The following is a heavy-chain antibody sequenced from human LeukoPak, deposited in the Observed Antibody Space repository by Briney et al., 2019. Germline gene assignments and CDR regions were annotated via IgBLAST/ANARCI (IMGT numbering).Heavy chain of an antibody. Sequence: GGSLRLSCAASGFTFSSYTMSWVRQAPGKGKEGVSLISGSGGITYYADSVKGRFTISRDNSKNTLYLQMDSLRAEDTAVYYCAKDSAVVGGPTTDWSQGTLVTVSS. J-gene: IGHJ4*02. CDR3: AKDSAVVGGPTTD. CDR1: GFTFSSYT. D-gene: IGHD2-2*01. V-gene: IGHV3-23*01. CDR2: ISGSGGIT.